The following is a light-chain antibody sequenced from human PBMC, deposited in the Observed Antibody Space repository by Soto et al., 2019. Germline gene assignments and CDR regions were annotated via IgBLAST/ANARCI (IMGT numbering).Light chain of an antibody. CDR1: SSNIGAGYD. Sequence: QSVLTQPPSVSGAPGQRVTISCTGSSSNIGAGYDVHWYQQLPGTAPKLLIYGNSNRPSGVPDRFSGSKSGTSASLAITGLQAEDEADYDCQSYDSSLSGRGVFGGGTKVTVL. CDR2: GNS. J-gene: IGLJ2*01. V-gene: IGLV1-40*01. CDR3: QSYDSSLSGRGV.